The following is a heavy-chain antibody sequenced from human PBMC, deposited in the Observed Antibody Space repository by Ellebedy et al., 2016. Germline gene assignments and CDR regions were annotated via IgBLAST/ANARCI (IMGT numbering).Heavy chain of an antibody. CDR2: INHSGST. CDR1: GGSFSGYY. J-gene: IGHJ3*02. CDR3: ARLGGTTVTTNAFDI. Sequence: SETLSLTCAVYGGSFSGYYWSWIRQPPGKGLEWIGEINHSGSTNYNPSLKSRVTISVDTSKNQFSLKLSSVTAADTAVYYCARLGGTTVTTNAFDIWGQGTMVTVSS. V-gene: IGHV4-34*01. D-gene: IGHD4-17*01.